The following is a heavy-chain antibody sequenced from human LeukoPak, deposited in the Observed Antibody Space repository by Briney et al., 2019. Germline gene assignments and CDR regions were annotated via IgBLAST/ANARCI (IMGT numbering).Heavy chain of an antibody. CDR3: ARERSCSGGSCYSVYYFDY. V-gene: IGHV3-11*01. Sequence: GGSLRLSCAASGFTFSDYYMSWIRQAPGKGLEWVSYISSSGSTIYYADSVKGRFTISRDNAKNSLYLQMNSLRAEDTAVYYCARERSCSGGSCYSVYYFDYWGQGTLVTVSS. CDR2: ISSSGSTI. J-gene: IGHJ4*02. CDR1: GFTFSDYY. D-gene: IGHD2-15*01.